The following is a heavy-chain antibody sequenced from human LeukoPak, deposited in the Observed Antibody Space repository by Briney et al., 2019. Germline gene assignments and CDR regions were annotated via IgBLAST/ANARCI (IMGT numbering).Heavy chain of an antibody. D-gene: IGHD1-26*01. J-gene: IGHJ5*02. CDR1: GGSISSYY. CDR3: ATDGEYRGSYSEWFDP. Sequence: TSETLSLTCTVSGGSISSYYWSWIRQPAGKGLEWIGRIYTSGSTNYNPSLKSRVTMSVDTSKNQFSLKLSYVTAADTAVYYYATDGEYRGSYSEWFDPWGQGTLVTVSS. CDR2: IYTSGST. V-gene: IGHV4-4*07.